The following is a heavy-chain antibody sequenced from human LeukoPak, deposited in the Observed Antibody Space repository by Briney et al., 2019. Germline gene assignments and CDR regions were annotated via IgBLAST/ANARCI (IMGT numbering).Heavy chain of an antibody. J-gene: IGHJ4*02. CDR2: INPNSGGT. D-gene: IGHD3-22*01. V-gene: IGHV1-2*02. CDR1: GYTFTGYY. Sequence: ASVKVSCKASGYTFTGYYVHWVRQAPGQGLEWMGWINPNSGGTNYAQKFQGRVTMTRDTSISTAYMELSRLRSDDTAVYYCASGAPANYYDSSGTYFDYWGQGALVTVSS. CDR3: ASGAPANYYDSSGTYFDY.